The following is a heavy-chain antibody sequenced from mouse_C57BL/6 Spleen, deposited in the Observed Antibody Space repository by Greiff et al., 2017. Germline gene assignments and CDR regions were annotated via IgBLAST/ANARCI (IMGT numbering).Heavy chain of an antibody. CDR3: ARGDRSSSFDY. CDR1: GFTFSSYA. V-gene: IGHV5-4*01. Sequence: EVHLVESGGGLVKPGGSLKLSCAASGFTFSSYAMSWVRQTPEKRLEWVATISDGGSYTYYPDNVKGRFTISRDNAKNNLYLQMSHLKSEDTAMYYCARGDRSSSFDYWGQGTTLTVSS. D-gene: IGHD1-1*01. CDR2: ISDGGSYT. J-gene: IGHJ2*01.